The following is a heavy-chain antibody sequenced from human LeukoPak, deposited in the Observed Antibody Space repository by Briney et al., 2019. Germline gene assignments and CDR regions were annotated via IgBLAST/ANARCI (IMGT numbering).Heavy chain of an antibody. Sequence: GGSLRLSRAASGFTFSSHAMTWVRQAPGKGLECVSDISGSGGNTYYADFVKGRFTISRDNSKNTLYLQMNSLRAEDTAVYYCAKSSQWLDYWGQGTLVTVSS. CDR3: AKSSQWLDY. D-gene: IGHD6-19*01. CDR1: GFTFSSHA. J-gene: IGHJ4*02. V-gene: IGHV3-23*01. CDR2: ISGSGGNT.